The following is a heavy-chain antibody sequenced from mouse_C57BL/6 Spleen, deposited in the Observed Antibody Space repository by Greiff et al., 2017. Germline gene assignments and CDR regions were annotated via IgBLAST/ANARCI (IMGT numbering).Heavy chain of an antibody. CDR2: IYPGDGDT. J-gene: IGHJ3*01. D-gene: IGHD3-3*01. CDR3: ARGDPFAY. CDR1: GYAFSSSW. V-gene: IGHV1-82*01. Sequence: VQLQQSGPELVKPGASVKISCKASGYAFSSSWMNWVKQRPGKGLEWIGRIYPGDGDTNYNGKFKGKATLTADKTYSTAYMQLSSLTSEDSAVYFCARGDPFAYWGQGTLVTVSA.